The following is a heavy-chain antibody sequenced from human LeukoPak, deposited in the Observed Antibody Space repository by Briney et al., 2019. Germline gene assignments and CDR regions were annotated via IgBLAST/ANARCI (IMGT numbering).Heavy chain of an antibody. CDR1: GFTFNIYA. J-gene: IGHJ4*02. Sequence: GGSLRLSCVASGFTFNIYAMIWVRQAPGEGLEWVSVIGRNGDNIHYADSVKGRFTISRDNSENTLYLQMNSLRAEDTAVYHCAKYTQTGDSSDYWGQGTLVAVSS. D-gene: IGHD7-27*01. CDR2: IGRNGDNI. CDR3: AKYTQTGDSSDY. V-gene: IGHV3-23*01.